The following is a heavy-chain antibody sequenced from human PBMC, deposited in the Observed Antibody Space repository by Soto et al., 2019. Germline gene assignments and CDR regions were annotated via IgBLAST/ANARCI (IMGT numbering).Heavy chain of an antibody. CDR3: ARGGYSSGWYGGGYYYSYGMDV. V-gene: IGHV4-4*07. CDR1: GGSISSYY. D-gene: IGHD6-19*01. Sequence: SETLSLTCTVSGGSISSYYWSWIRQPAGKGLEWIGRIYTSGSTNYNPSLKSRVTMSVDTSKNQFSLKLSSVTAADTAVYYCARGGYSSGWYGGGYYYSYGMDVWGQGTTVTVSS. J-gene: IGHJ6*02. CDR2: IYTSGST.